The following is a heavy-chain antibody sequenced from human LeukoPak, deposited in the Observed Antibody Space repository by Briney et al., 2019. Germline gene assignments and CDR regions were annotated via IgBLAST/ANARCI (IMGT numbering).Heavy chain of an antibody. J-gene: IGHJ6*03. D-gene: IGHD3-10*01. CDR3: ARAPHDPGTWFGELNPPYYMDV. V-gene: IGHV4-61*02. Sequence: SQTLSLTCSVSGGSISSSNYYWSWIRQPAGKGLEWIGRIYTSESTNYNPSLKSRVTISVDTSKNQFSLKLSSVTAADTAVYYCARAPHDPGTWFGELNPPYYMDVWGKGTTVTVSS. CDR2: IYTSEST. CDR1: GGSISSSNYY.